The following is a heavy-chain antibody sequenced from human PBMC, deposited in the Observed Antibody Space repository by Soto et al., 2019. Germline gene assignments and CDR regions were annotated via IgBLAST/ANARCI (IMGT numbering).Heavy chain of an antibody. D-gene: IGHD1-26*01. J-gene: IGHJ5*02. V-gene: IGHV3-33*01. CDR1: GFTFSSYG. Sequence: QVQLVESGGGVVQPGRSLRLSCAASGFTFSSYGMHWVRQAPGKGLEWVAVIWYDGSNKYYADSVKGRFTISRDNSKNALYLQMNSLRAEDTAVYYCARDLIVGATENWFHPWGQGTLVTVSS. CDR3: ARDLIVGATENWFHP. CDR2: IWYDGSNK.